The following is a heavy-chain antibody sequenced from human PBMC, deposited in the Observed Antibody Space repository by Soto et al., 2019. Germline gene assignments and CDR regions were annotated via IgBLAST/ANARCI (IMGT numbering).Heavy chain of an antibody. J-gene: IGHJ6*03. CDR3: ARDSGYYYYYYMDV. D-gene: IGHD6-25*01. CDR2: IKQDGSEK. CDR1: GFTFSSYW. V-gene: IGHV3-7*01. Sequence: QPGGSLRLSCAASGFTFSSYWMSWVRQAPGKGLEWVANIKQDGSEKYYVDSVKGRFTISRDNAKNSLYLQMNSLRAEDTVVYYCARDSGYYYYYYMDVWGKGTTVTVSS.